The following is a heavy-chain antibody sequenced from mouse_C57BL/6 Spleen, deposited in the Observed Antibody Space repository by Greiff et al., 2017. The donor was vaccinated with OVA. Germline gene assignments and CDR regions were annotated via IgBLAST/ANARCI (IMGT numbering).Heavy chain of an antibody. CDR3: ARSHLSQNYFDY. D-gene: IGHD1-1*01. J-gene: IGHJ2*01. CDR1: GYAFSSSW. CDR2: IYPGDGDT. V-gene: IGHV1-82*01. Sequence: VKLQQSGPELVKPGASVKISCKASGYAFSSSWMNWVKQRPGKGLEWIGRIYPGDGDTNYNGKFKGKATLTADKSSSTAYMQLSSLTSEDSAVYFCARSHLSQNYFDYWGQGTTLTVSS.